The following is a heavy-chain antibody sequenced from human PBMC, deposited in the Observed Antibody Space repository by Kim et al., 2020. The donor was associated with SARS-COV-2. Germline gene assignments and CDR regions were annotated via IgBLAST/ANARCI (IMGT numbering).Heavy chain of an antibody. Sequence: ASVKGRFTISRDNSKNTLYLQMNSLRAVDTAVYYCARTGYSSVVGHWFDPWGQGTLVTVSS. CDR3: ARTGYSSVVGHWFDP. V-gene: IGHV3-23*01. J-gene: IGHJ5*02. D-gene: IGHD6-25*01.